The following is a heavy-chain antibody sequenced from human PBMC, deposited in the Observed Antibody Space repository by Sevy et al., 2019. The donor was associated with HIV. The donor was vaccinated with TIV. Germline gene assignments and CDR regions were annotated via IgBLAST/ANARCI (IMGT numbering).Heavy chain of an antibody. CDR3: ARRNDFDH. V-gene: IGHV4-59*08. CDR2: VDYTRGT. Sequence: SESLSLTCTVSGGSINSDHWNWIRQPPGKGLEWIGYVDYTRGTNYNPSLKNRVTISVEKNKNQFSLKLTSLTAADTAEYYRARRNDFDHWGQGTMVTVSS. CDR1: GGSINSDH. J-gene: IGHJ3*01.